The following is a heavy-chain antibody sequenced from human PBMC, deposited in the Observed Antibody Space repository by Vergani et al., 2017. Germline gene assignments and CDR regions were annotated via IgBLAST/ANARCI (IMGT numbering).Heavy chain of an antibody. J-gene: IGHJ4*02. CDR2: VSTGTKSQ. D-gene: IGHD3-9*01. CDR1: GFDFSSYI. V-gene: IGHV3-48*01. Sequence: QLVESGGGWVQPGGSLRLSCVVSGFDFSSYIMNWVRQAPGKGLEWVSFVSTGTKSQSYAESVKGRFTISRDSAKNSLYLQMDSLRAEDTAVYYCTTPTKWELRYDFDYWGQGTLVTVSS. CDR3: TTPTKWELRYDFDY.